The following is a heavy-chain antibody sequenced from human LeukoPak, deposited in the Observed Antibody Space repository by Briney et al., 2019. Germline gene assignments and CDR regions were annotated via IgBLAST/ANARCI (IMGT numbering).Heavy chain of an antibody. J-gene: IGHJ3*01. CDR2: INSGSSYM. CDR1: GFTFSSYS. V-gene: IGHV3-48*02. CDR3: AREDDDWGPNTFDV. D-gene: IGHD7-27*01. Sequence: GGSLRLSCGASGFTFSSYSMNWVRQAPGKGLEWVSYINSGSSYMYYPDSVKGRFTISRDNAKNSLYLQMDSLRDEDTAVYYCAREDDDWGPNTFDVWGQGTVVAVSS.